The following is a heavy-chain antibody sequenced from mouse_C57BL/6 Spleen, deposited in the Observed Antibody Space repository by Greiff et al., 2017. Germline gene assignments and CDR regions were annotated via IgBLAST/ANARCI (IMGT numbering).Heavy chain of an antibody. Sequence: VMLVESGPELVKPGASVKLSCKASGYTFTSYDINWVKQRPGQGLEWIGWIYPRDGSTKYNEKFKGKATLTVDTSSSTAYMELHSLTSEDSAVYFCARGNYDAMDYWGQGTSVTVSS. CDR1: GYTFTSYD. D-gene: IGHD2-1*01. CDR3: ARGNYDAMDY. V-gene: IGHV1-85*01. CDR2: IYPRDGST. J-gene: IGHJ4*01.